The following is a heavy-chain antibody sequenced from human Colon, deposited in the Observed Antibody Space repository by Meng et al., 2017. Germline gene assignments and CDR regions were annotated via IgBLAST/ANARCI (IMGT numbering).Heavy chain of an antibody. CDR2: MNPNNGNT. CDR3: ARTAMLDS. V-gene: IGHV1-8*01. J-gene: IGHJ5*01. CDR1: GYTFTSSD. D-gene: IGHD2-2*01. Sequence: QVKVVHSGAEVRKPGASVKVTCKASGYTFTSSDINWVRQATGRGLEGLGWMNPNNGNTGSAQKFQGRVSMTRDTSIGTAYMELSGLTSEDTAVYYCARTAMLDSWGQGTLVTVSS.